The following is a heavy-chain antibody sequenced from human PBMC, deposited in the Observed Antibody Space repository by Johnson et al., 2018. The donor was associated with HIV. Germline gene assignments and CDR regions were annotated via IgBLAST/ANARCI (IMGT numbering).Heavy chain of an antibody. Sequence: QVQLVESGGGVVQPGRSLRLSCAASGFTFSSYAMHWVRQAPGKGLEWVALISYDGSITYYADSVKGRFTISRDNSKNTLYLQMNSLRAEDTAVYYCARLPSRGWTIKDAFDIWGQGTMVTVSS. CDR1: GFTFSSYA. CDR3: ARLPSRGWTIKDAFDI. J-gene: IGHJ3*02. V-gene: IGHV3-30*04. D-gene: IGHD3-22*01. CDR2: ISYDGSIT.